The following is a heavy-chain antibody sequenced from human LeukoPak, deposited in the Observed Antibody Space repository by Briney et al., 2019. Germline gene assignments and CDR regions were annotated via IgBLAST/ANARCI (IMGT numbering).Heavy chain of an antibody. D-gene: IGHD3-22*01. Sequence: ASVKVSCKASVYTFTSYGISWVRQAPGQGLEWMGWISAYNGNTNYAQKLQGRVTMTTDTYTSTASMELRSLRSDETAVYYCARDTYYYDSSGYRFDYWGQGTLVTVSS. CDR1: VYTFTSYG. CDR3: ARDTYYYDSSGYRFDY. J-gene: IGHJ4*02. CDR2: ISAYNGNT. V-gene: IGHV1-18*01.